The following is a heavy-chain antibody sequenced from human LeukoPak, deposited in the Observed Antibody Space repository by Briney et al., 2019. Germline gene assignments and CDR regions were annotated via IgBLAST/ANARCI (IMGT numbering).Heavy chain of an antibody. J-gene: IGHJ4*02. D-gene: IGHD2-2*01. V-gene: IGHV3-30-3*01. CDR2: ISYDGSNK. CDR3: ARDAAASFDY. Sequence: GALRLSCAASGFTFSSYAMHWVRQAPGKGLEWVAVISYDGSNKYYADSVKGRFTISRDNSKNTLYLQMNSLRAEDTAVYYCARDAAASFDYWGQGTLVTVSS. CDR1: GFTFSSYA.